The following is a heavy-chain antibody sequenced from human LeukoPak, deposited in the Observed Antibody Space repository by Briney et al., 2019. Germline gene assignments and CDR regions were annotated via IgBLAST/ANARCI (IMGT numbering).Heavy chain of an antibody. CDR3: ARLGYDSSGYYYYHFDY. D-gene: IGHD3-22*01. V-gene: IGHV5-51*01. CDR1: GYSFTSYW. CDR2: IYPGDSDT. Sequence: GESLKISCKGSGYSFTSYWTGWVRQMPGKGLEWMGIIYPGDSDTRYSPSFQGQVTISADKSISTAYLQWSSLKASDTAMYYCARLGYDSSGYYYYHFDYWGQGTLVTVSS. J-gene: IGHJ4*02.